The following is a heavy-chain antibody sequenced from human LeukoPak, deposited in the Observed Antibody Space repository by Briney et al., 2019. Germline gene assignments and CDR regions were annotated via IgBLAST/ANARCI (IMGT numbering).Heavy chain of an antibody. J-gene: IGHJ3*02. Sequence: GSLRLSCAASGFTFISYAMSWVRQAPGKGLEWVSAISGSGGSTYYADSVKGRFTISRDNSKNTLYLQMNSLRAEDTAVYYCARYQLLCNDAFDIWGQGTMVTVSS. CDR3: ARYQLLCNDAFDI. CDR2: ISGSGGST. CDR1: GFTFISYA. V-gene: IGHV3-23*01. D-gene: IGHD2-2*01.